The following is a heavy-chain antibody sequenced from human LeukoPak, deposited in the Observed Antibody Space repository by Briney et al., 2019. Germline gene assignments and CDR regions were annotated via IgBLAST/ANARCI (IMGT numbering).Heavy chain of an antibody. CDR2: ISGSGGST. V-gene: IGHV3-23*01. CDR3: AKGLERWLQSPFDY. D-gene: IGHD5-24*01. J-gene: IGHJ4*02. CDR1: GFTFSSYA. Sequence: GGSLRLSCAASGFTFSSYAMSWVRQAPGKGLEWVSLISGSGGSTDYADSVKGRFTISRDDSKNTLYLQMNSLRAEDTAVYYCAKGLERWLQSPFDYWGQGTLVTVSS.